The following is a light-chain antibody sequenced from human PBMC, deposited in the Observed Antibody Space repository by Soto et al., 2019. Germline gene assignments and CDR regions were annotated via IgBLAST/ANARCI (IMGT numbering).Light chain of an antibody. CDR2: GAS. CDR1: QSVSSN. Sequence: EIVMTQSPATLSVSPGERATLSCRANQSVSSNLAWYQQKPGQAPRLLISGASTRATGIPDRFSGSWSGTEFTLTISSLQSEDFAVYDCQEYNNWPALTFGGGTKVEIK. J-gene: IGKJ4*01. CDR3: QEYNNWPALT. V-gene: IGKV3-15*01.